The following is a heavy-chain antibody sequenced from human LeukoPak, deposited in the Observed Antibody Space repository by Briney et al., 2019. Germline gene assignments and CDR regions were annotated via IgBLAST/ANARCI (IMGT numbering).Heavy chain of an antibody. CDR3: AKDQGLNWFDP. CDR1: GFTFSSYG. CDR2: IWYDGSNK. Sequence: PGGSLSLSCAASGFTFSSYGMHWVRQAPGKGLEGVAVIWYDGSNKYYADSVKGRFTISRDNSKNTLYLQMNSLRAEDTAVYYCAKDQGLNWFDPWGQGTLVTVSS. V-gene: IGHV3-33*06. J-gene: IGHJ5*02.